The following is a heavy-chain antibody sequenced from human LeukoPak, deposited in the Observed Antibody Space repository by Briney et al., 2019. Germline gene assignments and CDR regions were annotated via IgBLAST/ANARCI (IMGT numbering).Heavy chain of an antibody. Sequence: GGSLRLSCAASGFTFNNYGMHWVRPAPGKGLEWVAFIRYNGNNQYYADSVKGRFTISRDNAKNTLYLQMNSLRAEDTAVYYCASSRPFGVWGYYMDVWGKGTTVTVSS. CDR1: GFTFNNYG. CDR3: ASSRPFGVWGYYMDV. CDR2: IRYNGNNQ. V-gene: IGHV3-30*02. J-gene: IGHJ6*03. D-gene: IGHD3-10*01.